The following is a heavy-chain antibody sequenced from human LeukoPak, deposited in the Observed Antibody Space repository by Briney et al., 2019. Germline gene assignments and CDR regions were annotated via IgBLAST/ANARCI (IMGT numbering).Heavy chain of an antibody. J-gene: IGHJ4*02. D-gene: IGHD1-1*01. CDR2: IKSKNDGGTI. Sequence: GFLRLSCAASRLSISDYGMHWVRQAPGKGLEWVGRIKSKNDGGTIDYAASVKGRFTISRDDSKTTLYLEMNSLKTEDTGMYYCTSTRTYWGQGTLVTVSS. CDR3: TSTRTY. V-gene: IGHV3-15*07. CDR1: RLSISDYG.